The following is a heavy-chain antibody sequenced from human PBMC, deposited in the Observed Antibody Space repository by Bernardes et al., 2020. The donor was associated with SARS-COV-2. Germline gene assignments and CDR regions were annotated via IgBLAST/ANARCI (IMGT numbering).Heavy chain of an antibody. J-gene: IGHJ4*02. CDR1: GFTFSSYS. V-gene: IGHV3-21*04. CDR2: ISGSSSYI. CDR3: ARGSTSSFDWTTLYYFDS. D-gene: IGHD3-9*01. Sequence: GGSLRLSCAASGFTFSSYSMNWVRQAPGKGLEWVSSISGSSSYIYYAASVKGRFTISRDNANNSLYMQMNSPRAEDTDVYYFARGSTSSFDWTTLYYFDSWGQGTLVTVSS.